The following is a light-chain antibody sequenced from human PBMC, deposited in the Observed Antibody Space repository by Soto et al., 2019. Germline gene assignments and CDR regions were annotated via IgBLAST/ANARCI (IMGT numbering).Light chain of an antibody. CDR1: SSDVGGYKF. CDR3: CSYAGFYTSV. CDR2: EVS. V-gene: IGLV2-11*01. J-gene: IGLJ1*01. Sequence: QSVLTQPRSVSGSPGQSVTISCTGTSSDVGGYKFVSWYQQHPGKAPKFMIYEVSKRPSGVPDRFSGSKSGNTAFLTISGLQAEGDADYYCCSYAGFYTSVFGTGTKLTVL.